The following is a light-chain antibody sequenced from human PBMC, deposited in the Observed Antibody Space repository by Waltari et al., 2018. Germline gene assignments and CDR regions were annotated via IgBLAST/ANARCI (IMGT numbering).Light chain of an antibody. CDR1: QSVSRT. V-gene: IGKV3-20*01. CDR2: DAS. J-gene: IGKJ1*01. Sequence: EIVLTQSPGTLSLSPGERVTLSCRASQSVSRTLAWYQQKPGQAPRLLIYDASSRATGIPDRFSGSGSGTDFSLTISRLEPEDFAVYYCQKYGTLPATFGRGTKVEIK. CDR3: QKYGTLPAT.